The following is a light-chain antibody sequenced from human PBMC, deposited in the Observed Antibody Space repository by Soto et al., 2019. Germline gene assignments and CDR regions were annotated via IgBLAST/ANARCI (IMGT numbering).Light chain of an antibody. J-gene: IGKJ1*01. V-gene: IGKV3-20*01. Sequence: EIVLTQSPGTLSLSPGERATLSCRASQSVSSTYLAWYQQQPGQAPRLLIYGASXXETGIPDRFSGSGSGTDFTLTISRLEPEDFAVYYCQKYGSTSGQFGQGTKVDIK. CDR3: QKYGSTSGQ. CDR1: QSVSSTY. CDR2: GAS.